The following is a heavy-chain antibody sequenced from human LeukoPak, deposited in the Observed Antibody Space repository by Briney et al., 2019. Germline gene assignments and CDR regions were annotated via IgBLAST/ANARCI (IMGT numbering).Heavy chain of an antibody. CDR3: ARDRIAAAGFDY. Sequence: GASVKVSCKASGGTFSSYAISWVRQAPGQGLEWMGGIIPIFGTANYAHKFQGRVTITTDESTSTAYMELSSLRSEDTAVYYCARDRIAAAGFDYWGQGTLVTVSS. V-gene: IGHV1-69*05. D-gene: IGHD6-13*01. J-gene: IGHJ4*02. CDR2: IIPIFGTA. CDR1: GGTFSSYA.